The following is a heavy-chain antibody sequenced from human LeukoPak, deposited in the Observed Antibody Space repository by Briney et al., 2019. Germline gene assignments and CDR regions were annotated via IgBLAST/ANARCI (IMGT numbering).Heavy chain of an antibody. Sequence: SETLSLTCTVSGGSISGSNYYWGWIRQPPGKGLEWIGSINSGGNAYYNPSLKSRVTISVDTSKNQFSLKLSSVTAADTAVYYCARDLIPLSATQPVRSSGPDAFDIWGQGTMVTVSS. V-gene: IGHV4-39*07. CDR3: ARDLIPLSATQPVRSSGPDAFDI. CDR1: GGSISGSNYY. CDR2: INSGGNA. J-gene: IGHJ3*02. D-gene: IGHD6-6*01.